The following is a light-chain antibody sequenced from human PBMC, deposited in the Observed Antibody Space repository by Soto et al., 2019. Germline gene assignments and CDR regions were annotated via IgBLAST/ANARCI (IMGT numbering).Light chain of an antibody. J-gene: IGLJ1*01. CDR2: EVT. Sequence: QSALTQPASVSGSPGQSITISCTGTSSDVGGYNYVCWYKQHPGKAPQLMIYEVTKRPSGVSDRFSGSKSGITASLTISGLQAEDEADYYCSSYTSSSTLYVFGTGTKLTVL. V-gene: IGLV2-14*01. CDR1: SSDVGGYNY. CDR3: SSYTSSSTLYV.